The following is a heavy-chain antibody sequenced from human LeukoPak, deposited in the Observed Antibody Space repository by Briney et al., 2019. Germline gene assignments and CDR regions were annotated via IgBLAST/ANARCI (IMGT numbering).Heavy chain of an antibody. CDR3: ARRSSSGSYFDY. J-gene: IGHJ4*02. CDR2: IYYSGST. D-gene: IGHD1-26*01. V-gene: IGHV4-39*01. Sequence: SIGTIYYSGSTYYNPSLKSRVTMSVDTSKNQFSLKLSSVTAADTAVYYCARRSSSGSYFDYWGQGTLVTVSS.